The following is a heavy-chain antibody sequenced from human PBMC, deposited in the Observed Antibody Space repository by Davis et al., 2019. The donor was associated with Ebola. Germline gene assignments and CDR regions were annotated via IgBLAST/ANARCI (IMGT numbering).Heavy chain of an antibody. V-gene: IGHV3-11*01. CDR1: EFTFRDYY. CDR2: ISSSGSTI. Sequence: PGASLRLSCAASEFTFRDYYMSWIRQAPGKGLEWVSYISSSGSTIYYADSVKGRFTISRDNAKNSLYLQMNSLRAEDTAVYYCARDPKGYYYGMDVWGQGTTVTVSS. CDR3: ARDPKGYYYGMDV. J-gene: IGHJ6*02.